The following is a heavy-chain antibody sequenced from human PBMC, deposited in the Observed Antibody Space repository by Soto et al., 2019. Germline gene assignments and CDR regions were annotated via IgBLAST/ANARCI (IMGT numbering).Heavy chain of an antibody. CDR3: ARSRAAWTNASDV. Sequence: QIALKESGPALVKPTQPLTLTCSFSGFPLTTNAVGVGWNRPPPGKALEWLAIFFWDDDTRYSLSLKSRLTITKDASRNLVVLTMTSMAPAATGTYYCARSRAAWTNASDVWGQGTVVSVSS. J-gene: IGHJ3*01. V-gene: IGHV2-5*02. CDR2: FFWDDDT. CDR1: GFPLTTNAVG. D-gene: IGHD3-10*01.